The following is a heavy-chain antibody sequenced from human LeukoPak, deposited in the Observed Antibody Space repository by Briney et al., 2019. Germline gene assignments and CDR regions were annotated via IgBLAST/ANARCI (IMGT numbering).Heavy chain of an antibody. CDR2: ISSISSYT. CDR1: GFTFSSYS. CDR3: ARGTTGGYSPSH. Sequence: GGSLRLSCAASGFTFSSYSMNWVRQAPGKGLEWVSSISSISSYTYYADSVKGRFTISRDNARNSLYLQMNSLRVEDTAVYFCARGTTGGYSPSHWGQGTLVTVSS. J-gene: IGHJ4*02. D-gene: IGHD5-12*01. V-gene: IGHV3-21*01.